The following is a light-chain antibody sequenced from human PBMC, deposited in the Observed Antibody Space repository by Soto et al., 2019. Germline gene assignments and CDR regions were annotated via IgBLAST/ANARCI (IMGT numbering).Light chain of an antibody. V-gene: IGLV2-14*01. Sequence: QYALTQPASVSGSPGQSITISCTGTSSDVGGYNYVSWYQQHPGKAPKLMIYDVSNRPSGVSNRFSGSKSGNTASLTISGLQAEDEADYYCSSYTSSSLYVFGTGTKLTV. CDR1: SSDVGGYNY. CDR3: SSYTSSSLYV. CDR2: DVS. J-gene: IGLJ1*01.